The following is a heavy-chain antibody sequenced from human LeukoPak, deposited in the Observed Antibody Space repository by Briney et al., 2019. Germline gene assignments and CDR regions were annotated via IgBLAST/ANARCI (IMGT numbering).Heavy chain of an antibody. J-gene: IGHJ3*02. CDR3: ARFRFGGVIVRDAFDI. CDR2: IYYSGST. CDR1: GGSISSSSYY. Sequence: SETLSLTCTVSGGSISSSSYYWGWIRQPPGKGLEWIGSIYYSGSTYYNPSLKSRVTISVDTSKNQFSLKLSSVTAADTAVYYCARFRFGGVIVRDAFDIWGQGTMVTVSS. V-gene: IGHV4-39*07. D-gene: IGHD3-16*01.